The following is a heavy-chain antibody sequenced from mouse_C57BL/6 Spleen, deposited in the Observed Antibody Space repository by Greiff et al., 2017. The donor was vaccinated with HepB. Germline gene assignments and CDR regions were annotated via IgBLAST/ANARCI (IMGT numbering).Heavy chain of an antibody. CDR2: INPNNGGT. V-gene: IGHV1-18*01. D-gene: IGHD2-4*01. Sequence: EVQLQQSGPELVKPGASVKIPCKASGYTFTDYNMDWVKQSHGKSLEWIGDINPNNGGTIYNQKFKGKATLTVDKSSSTAYMELRSLTSEDTSVYYCARRGDDYDWCFDVWGTGTTVTVSS. J-gene: IGHJ1*03. CDR1: GYTFTDYN. CDR3: ARRGDDYDWCFDV.